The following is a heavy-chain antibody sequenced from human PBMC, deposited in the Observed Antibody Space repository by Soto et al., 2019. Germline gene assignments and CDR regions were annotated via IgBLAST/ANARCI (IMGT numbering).Heavy chain of an antibody. V-gene: IGHV5-10-1*01. CDR2: IDPSDSYT. CDR3: ARCVDRSSTSCYRRAFDI. CDR1: GYSFTSYW. Sequence: PGESLKISCKVSGYSFTSYWISWVRQMPGKGLEWMGRIDPSDSYTNYSPSFQGHVTISADKSISTAYLQWSSLKASDTAMYYCARCVDRSSTSCYRRAFDIWGQGTMVTVSS. J-gene: IGHJ3*02. D-gene: IGHD2-2*02.